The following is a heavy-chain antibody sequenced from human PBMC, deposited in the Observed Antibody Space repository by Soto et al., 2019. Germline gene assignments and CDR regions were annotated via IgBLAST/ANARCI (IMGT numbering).Heavy chain of an antibody. CDR2: ISYDGSNK. J-gene: IGHJ3*02. Sequence: LRLSCAASGFTFSSYAMHWVRQAPGKGLEWVAVISYDGSNKYYADSVKGRFTISRDNSKNTLYLQMNSLRAEDTAVYYCARDPGGSSSWYGAFDIWGQGTMVTVSS. CDR1: GFTFSSYA. V-gene: IGHV3-30-3*01. CDR3: ARDPGGSSSWYGAFDI. D-gene: IGHD6-13*01.